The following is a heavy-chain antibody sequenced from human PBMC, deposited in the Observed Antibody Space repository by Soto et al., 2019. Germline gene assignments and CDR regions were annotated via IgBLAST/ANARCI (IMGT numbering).Heavy chain of an antibody. CDR3: ARGLGAPDY. D-gene: IGHD3-16*01. CDR2: GRNRAYSYTT. V-gene: IGHV3-72*01. J-gene: IGHJ4*02. CDR1: GYIFSEHY. Sequence: PGGALRLSCAASGYIFSEHYIDWVRQGPGKGLEWVGRGRNRAYSYTTEYAASVKGRFTISRDDSKNSAYLQMNSLKIDDTAVYYGARGLGAPDYWGQGALVTVSS.